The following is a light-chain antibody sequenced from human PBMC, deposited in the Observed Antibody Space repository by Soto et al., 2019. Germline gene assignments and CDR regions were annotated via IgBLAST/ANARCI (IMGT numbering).Light chain of an antibody. CDR2: DAS. V-gene: IGKV3-11*01. Sequence: EIVLTQSPATLSLSPGERATLSCRASQSINNYLAWYQQKPGQAPRLLISDASNRATGIPARFRGSGSGTDFTLSISSLEPEDFAVFYCQQRSSWPLTVGGGTKVEIK. CDR1: QSINNY. CDR3: QQRSSWPLT. J-gene: IGKJ4*01.